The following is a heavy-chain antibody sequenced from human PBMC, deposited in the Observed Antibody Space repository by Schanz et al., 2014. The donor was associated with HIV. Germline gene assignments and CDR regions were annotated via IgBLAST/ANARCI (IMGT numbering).Heavy chain of an antibody. CDR2: ISPNNGNR. D-gene: IGHD6-19*01. CDR3: ARGGSGWYGYEGFDY. J-gene: IGHJ4*02. V-gene: IGHV1-18*01. Sequence: QVHLVQSGAEVKKPGSSVKVSCKASGYTFTTYGITWVRQAPGQGLEWMGWISPNNGNRNSAQKLQGRVTMTTDTSTTTAYMELRSLRSDETAIYYCARGGSGWYGYEGFDYWGQGTLVTVSS. CDR1: GYTFTTYG.